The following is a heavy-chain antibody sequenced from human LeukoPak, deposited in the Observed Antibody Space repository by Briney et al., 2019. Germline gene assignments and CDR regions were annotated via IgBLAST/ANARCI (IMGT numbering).Heavy chain of an antibody. CDR2: ISSGGGYI. J-gene: IGHJ4*02. CDR1: GFTFSSYS. CDR3: ASLEYTSAYFAY. D-gene: IGHD6-6*01. V-gene: IGHV3-21*01. Sequence: GGSLRLSCAASGFTFSSYSMHWVRQAPGKGLEWVSSISSGGGYIYYADSVKGRFTISRDNAENPLSLQMNSLRAEDTAVYYCASLEYTSAYFAYWGQGALVTVSS.